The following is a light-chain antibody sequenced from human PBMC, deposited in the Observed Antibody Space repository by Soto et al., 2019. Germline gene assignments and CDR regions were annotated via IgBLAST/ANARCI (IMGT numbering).Light chain of an antibody. CDR1: QSIRTY. V-gene: IGKV1-39*01. CDR3: QQSFNTPYT. CDR2: TAS. J-gene: IGKJ2*01. Sequence: DIQVTQSPSSLSASVGDRVTITCRASQSIRTYLNWYQQRPGKPPKLLIHTASTLQSGVPSRFSGSGSGTDFTLTISSLQPEDFATYYCQQSFNTPYTFGQGTKLEIK.